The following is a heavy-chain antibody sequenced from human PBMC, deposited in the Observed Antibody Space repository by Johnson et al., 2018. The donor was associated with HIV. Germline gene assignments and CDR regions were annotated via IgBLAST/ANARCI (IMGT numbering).Heavy chain of an antibody. CDR2: IKQEGSEK. CDR3: AKIRITMIVVVEGVDAFDI. Sequence: VQLVESGGGVVRPGGSLRLSCAASGFTFSSYWMSWVRQAPGKGLEWVANIKQEGSEKYYVDSVKGRFTISRDNSKNTLYLQMNSLRAEDTAVYYCAKIRITMIVVVEGVDAFDIWGQGTMVSVSA. V-gene: IGHV3-7*02. D-gene: IGHD3-22*01. J-gene: IGHJ3*02. CDR1: GFTFSSYW.